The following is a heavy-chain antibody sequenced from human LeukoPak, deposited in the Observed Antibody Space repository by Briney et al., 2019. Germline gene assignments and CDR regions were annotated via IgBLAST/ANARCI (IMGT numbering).Heavy chain of an antibody. Sequence: AGGSVSLSCAASGFTFSSYWMSWVRQAPGKGLQWVANINQDGSEKYSVDSVKVRFTISRDNAKNSLYLQMNSLRAEDTAVYYCAREYYSDSSGSDYWGQGTLVTVSS. CDR1: GFTFSSYW. D-gene: IGHD3-22*01. V-gene: IGHV3-7*05. CDR2: INQDGSEK. CDR3: AREYYSDSSGSDY. J-gene: IGHJ4*02.